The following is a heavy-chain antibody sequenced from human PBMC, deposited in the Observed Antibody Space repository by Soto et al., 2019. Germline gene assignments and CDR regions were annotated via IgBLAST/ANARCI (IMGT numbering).Heavy chain of an antibody. CDR1: GGSISSYY. V-gene: IGHV4-4*07. D-gene: IGHD2-15*01. CDR2: IYTSGST. J-gene: IGHJ6*02. CDR3: ARAPSARYCSGGSCYSYYYYGMDV. Sequence: SSETLSLTCTVSGGSISSYYWSWIRQPAGKGLEWIGRIYTSGSTNYNPSLKSRVTMSVDTSKNQFSLKLSSVTAADTAVYYCARAPSARYCSGGSCYSYYYYGMDVWGQGTTVTVSS.